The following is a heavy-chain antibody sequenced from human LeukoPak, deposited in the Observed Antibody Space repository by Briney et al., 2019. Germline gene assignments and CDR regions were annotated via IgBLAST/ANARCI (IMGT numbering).Heavy chain of an antibody. CDR3: EKKTAYEILTGPYDY. D-gene: IGHD3-9*01. V-gene: IGHV3-23*01. CDR1: GFTFSSYA. CDR2: ISGSGGST. J-gene: IGHJ4*02. Sequence: GGSLRLSCAASGFTFSSYAMSWVRQAPGKGLELVSAISGSGGSTYYADSVKGRFTICRDNSKNTLYLQMNSLRAEDTAVYFCEKKTAYEILTGPYDYWGQGTLVTVSS.